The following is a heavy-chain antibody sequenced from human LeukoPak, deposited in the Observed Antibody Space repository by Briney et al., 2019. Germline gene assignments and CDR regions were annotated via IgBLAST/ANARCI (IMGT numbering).Heavy chain of an antibody. Sequence: PSETLSLTCTVSGGSISTYYWTWIRQSAGKGLEWIGRIYTDGSTSYNPSLRSRVTISVDNSKNQFSLELSSVTAADTAVYYCARPYRVGGSFPFDIWGQGTMATVSS. CDR1: GGSISTYY. J-gene: IGHJ3*02. D-gene: IGHD3-16*02. CDR3: ARPYRVGGSFPFDI. V-gene: IGHV4-4*07. CDR2: IYTDGST.